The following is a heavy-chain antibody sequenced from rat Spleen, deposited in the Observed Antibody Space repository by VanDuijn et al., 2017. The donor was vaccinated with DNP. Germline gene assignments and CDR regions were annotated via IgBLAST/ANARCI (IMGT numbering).Heavy chain of an antibody. Sequence: EVQLVESDGGLVQPGRSLKLSCAASGFTFSDYYMAWVRQAPTKGLEWVATISYDGSSTYYRDSVKGRFTISRDNAKSTLYLQMDSLRSEDTATYYCARHLEPFMYTTDPYVMDAWGQGASVTVSS. V-gene: IGHV5-29*01. CDR3: ARHLEPFMYTTDPYVMDA. J-gene: IGHJ4*01. CDR1: GFTFSDYY. D-gene: IGHD1-6*01. CDR2: ISYDGSST.